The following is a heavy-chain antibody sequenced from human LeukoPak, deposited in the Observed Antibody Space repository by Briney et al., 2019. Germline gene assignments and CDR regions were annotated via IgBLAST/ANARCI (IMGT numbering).Heavy chain of an antibody. CDR2: ISYDGSTK. Sequence: GGSLRLSCAASGFTFSTYAIHWVRQAPGKGPEWLAVISYDGSTKYYADSVKGRFTISRDNSKNTMYLQMDGLRPEDTAVFYCAKAYCTGGSCYGRYYYGMDVWGQGTTVTVSS. CDR3: AKAYCTGGSCYGRYYYGMDV. D-gene: IGHD2-15*01. V-gene: IGHV3-30*18. CDR1: GFTFSTYA. J-gene: IGHJ6*02.